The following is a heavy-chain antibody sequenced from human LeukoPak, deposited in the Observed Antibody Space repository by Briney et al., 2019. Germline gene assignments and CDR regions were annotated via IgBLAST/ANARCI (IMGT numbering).Heavy chain of an antibody. CDR1: GFPFSSYA. CDR3: AKVHRVATPTYYYYGMDV. V-gene: IGHV3-30*18. D-gene: IGHD5-12*01. Sequence: PGWSLRLSCTASGFPFSSYAMHWVRQAPGKGLEWVALISYIGSNKYYADSVKGRFTISRDNSKNTLYFQMNSLRPEDTAVYYCAKVHRVATPTYYYYGMDVWGQGTTVTVSS. CDR2: ISYIGSNK. J-gene: IGHJ6*02.